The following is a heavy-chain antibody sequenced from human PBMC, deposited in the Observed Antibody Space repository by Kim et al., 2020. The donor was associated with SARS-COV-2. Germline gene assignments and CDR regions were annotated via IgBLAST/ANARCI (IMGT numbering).Heavy chain of an antibody. D-gene: IGHD6-13*01. V-gene: IGHV3-30*07. CDR3: ARDGGYSSRDHYFDY. Sequence: DSVKGRFTISRDNSKNTLYLQMNSLRAEDAAVYYCARDGGYSSRDHYFDYWGQGTLVTVSS. J-gene: IGHJ4*02.